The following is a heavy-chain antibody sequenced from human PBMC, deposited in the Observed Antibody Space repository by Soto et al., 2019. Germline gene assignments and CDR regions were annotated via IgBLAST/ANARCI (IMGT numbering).Heavy chain of an antibody. J-gene: IGHJ4*02. V-gene: IGHV1-69*13. Sequence: GASVKVSCKASGGTFSSYAISWVRQAPGQGLEWMGGIIPIFGTANYAQKFQGRVTITADESTSTAYMELSSLRSEGTAVYYCARGRTYCGGDCYSPIDYWGQGTLVTVSS. CDR2: IIPIFGTA. CDR1: GGTFSSYA. D-gene: IGHD2-21*02. CDR3: ARGRTYCGGDCYSPIDY.